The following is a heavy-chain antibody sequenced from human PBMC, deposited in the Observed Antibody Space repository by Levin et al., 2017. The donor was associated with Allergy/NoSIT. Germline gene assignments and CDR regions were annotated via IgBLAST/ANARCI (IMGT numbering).Heavy chain of an antibody. CDR1: GFSLSTSGMC. Sequence: SGPTLVKPTQTLTLTCAFSGFSLSTSGMCVSWIRQPPGKALEWLARIDWDDDKYYSTSLKTRRTISKDTSKNQVVLTTTNMDTEDTATYYGARSPNRGDSYGDYYGIDVWGQGTTVTVS. CDR3: ARSPNRGDSYGDYYGIDV. J-gene: IGHJ6*02. CDR2: IDWDDDK. V-gene: IGHV2-70*11. D-gene: IGHD5-18*01.